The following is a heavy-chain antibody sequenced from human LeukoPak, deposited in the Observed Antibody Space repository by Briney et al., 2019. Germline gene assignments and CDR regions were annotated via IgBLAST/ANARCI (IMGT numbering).Heavy chain of an antibody. D-gene: IGHD1-26*01. CDR1: GGSILSTNW. CDR3: TRESGAFSPFGV. Sequence: SETLSLTCAVSGGSILSTNWWSWVRQPPGKGLEWIGEVHLNGATNYNPSVEGRVTMSIDKSMNHLSLEVISVTAADTAMYYCTRESGAFSPFGVWGQGTLVTVSS. J-gene: IGHJ1*01. V-gene: IGHV4-4*02. CDR2: VHLNGAT.